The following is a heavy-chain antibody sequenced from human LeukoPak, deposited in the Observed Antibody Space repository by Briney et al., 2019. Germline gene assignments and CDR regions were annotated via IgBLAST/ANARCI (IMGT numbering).Heavy chain of an antibody. CDR2: ISASGDRT. CDR1: GFTFSDAW. J-gene: IGHJ4*02. CDR3: AKARNYHYLDY. Sequence: GGSLRLSCAASGFTFSDAWMSWVRQAPGKGLEWVAGISASGDRTYYADSVKDRFSISRDDSKSSLDLQMNSLRADDTAVYFCAKARNYHYLDYWGQGTLVTVSS. V-gene: IGHV3-23*01. D-gene: IGHD1-7*01.